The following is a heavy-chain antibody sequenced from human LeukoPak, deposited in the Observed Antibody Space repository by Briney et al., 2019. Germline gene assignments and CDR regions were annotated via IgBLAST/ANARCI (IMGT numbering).Heavy chain of an antibody. J-gene: IGHJ5*02. CDR3: ARDNTSSGWVFWFDP. D-gene: IGHD6-19*01. V-gene: IGHV4-39*07. CDR1: GGSIGSSYYY. Sequence: SETLSLTCTVSGGSIGSSYYYWGWIRQPPGRGLEWIGSIYYSGSTYYNPSLKSRVTISVDTSKNQFSLKLSSVTAADTAVYYCARDNTSSGWVFWFDPWGQGTLVTVSS. CDR2: IYYSGST.